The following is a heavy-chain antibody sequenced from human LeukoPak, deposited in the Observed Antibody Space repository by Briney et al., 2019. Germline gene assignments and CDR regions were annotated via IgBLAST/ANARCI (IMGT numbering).Heavy chain of an antibody. CDR3: ARDGYCSSTGCSAYFFDS. V-gene: IGHV3-30-3*01. J-gene: IGHJ4*02. D-gene: IGHD2-2*03. CDR2: ISYDGSNK. CDR1: GFTFSSYG. Sequence: GGSLRLSGAASGFTFSSYGMHWVRQAPGKGLHWVAVISYDGSNKYYADSVKGRFTISRDNSKNTLYLQLNSLRPEDTALYYCARDGYCSSTGCSAYFFDSWGQGTLVTVSS.